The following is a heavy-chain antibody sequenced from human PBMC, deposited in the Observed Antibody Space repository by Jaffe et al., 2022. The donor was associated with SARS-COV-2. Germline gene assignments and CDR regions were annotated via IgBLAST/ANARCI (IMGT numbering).Heavy chain of an antibody. D-gene: IGHD2-8*01. CDR3: ARGGNGYYFYGMDV. CDR1: GYTFTSYD. J-gene: IGHJ6*02. V-gene: IGHV1-8*01. CDR2: MNPNNTNT. Sequence: QVQLVQSGAEVKKPGASVKVSCKASGYTFTSYDINWVRQATGQGLEWVGWMNPNNTNTGYAQRFQGRVTMTRDTSISTAYMELSSLRSEDTAVYYCARGGNGYYFYGMDVWGQGTTVTVSS.